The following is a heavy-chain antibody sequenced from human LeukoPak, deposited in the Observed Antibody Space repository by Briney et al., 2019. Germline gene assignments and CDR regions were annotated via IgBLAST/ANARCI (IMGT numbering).Heavy chain of an antibody. V-gene: IGHV1-2*02. CDR2: INPNSGGT. CDR1: GYSFTDYY. CDR3: ARDRLTRGNYPSPVRFDP. J-gene: IGHJ5*02. D-gene: IGHD1-26*01. Sequence: PGASVKVSCKASGYSFTDYYMHWVRQAPGQGLEWMGWINPNSGGTNYAQNFQGRVTMTRDTSITTAYMELNRLTSDDTAVYYCARDRLTRGNYPSPVRFDPWGQGTLVTVSS.